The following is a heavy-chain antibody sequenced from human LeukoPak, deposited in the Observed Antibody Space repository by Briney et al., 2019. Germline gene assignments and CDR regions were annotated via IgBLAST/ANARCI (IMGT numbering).Heavy chain of an antibody. CDR2: INPNSGGT. CDR1: GYTFTGYY. CDR3: ARDIRGYSYGYRLDY. V-gene: IGHV1-2*02. D-gene: IGHD5-18*01. Sequence: ASVKVSCKASGYTFTGYYMHWVRQAPGQGLEWMGWINPNSGGTNYAQKFQGRVTMTRDTSISTAYMELSRLRSDDTAVYYCARDIRGYSYGYRLDYWGQGTLVTVSS. J-gene: IGHJ4*02.